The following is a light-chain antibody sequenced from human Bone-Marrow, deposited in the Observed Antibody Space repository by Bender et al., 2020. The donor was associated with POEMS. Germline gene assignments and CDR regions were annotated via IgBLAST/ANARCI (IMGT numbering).Light chain of an antibody. V-gene: IGLV2-11*01. Sequence: QSALTQPRSVSGSPGQSVTISCTGTSGDVGSYNYVSWYQQPPGKAPKLMIYAVSERPSGVPDRFSGSKSGNTASLTISGLQAEDEDDYYCQSYDTTLSVIFGGGTKLTVL. CDR3: QSYDTTLSVI. J-gene: IGLJ2*01. CDR1: SGDVGSYNY. CDR2: AVS.